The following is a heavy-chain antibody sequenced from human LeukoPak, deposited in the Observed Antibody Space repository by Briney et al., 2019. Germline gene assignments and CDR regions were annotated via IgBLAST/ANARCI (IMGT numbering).Heavy chain of an antibody. J-gene: IGHJ3*01. V-gene: IGHV4-4*07. CDR2: IYSTGTT. CDR1: GGSISSYY. CDR3: ARAHKYHYYDSSGAFDV. D-gene: IGHD3-22*01. Sequence: PSETLSLTCTVSGGSISSYYWNWIRQPAGKGLEWIGRIYSTGTTNYNPSLTSRVTISVDTSKNQFSLKLSSVTAADTAVYYCARAHKYHYYDSSGAFDVWGQGTVVTVSS.